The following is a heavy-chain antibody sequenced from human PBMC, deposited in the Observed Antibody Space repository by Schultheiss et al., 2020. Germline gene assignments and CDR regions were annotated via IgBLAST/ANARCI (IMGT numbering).Heavy chain of an antibody. D-gene: IGHD6-19*01. CDR1: GGSFSSGGYY. J-gene: IGHJ4*02. CDR2: IYYSGST. V-gene: IGHV4-61*08. Sequence: SETLSLTCTVSGGSFSSGGYYWSWIRQPPGKGLEWIGYIYYSGSTNYNPSLKSRVTISVDTSKNQFSLKLSSVTAADTAVYHCVRLDEQDGYSSDWGQGTLVTVSS. CDR3: VRLDEQDGYSSD.